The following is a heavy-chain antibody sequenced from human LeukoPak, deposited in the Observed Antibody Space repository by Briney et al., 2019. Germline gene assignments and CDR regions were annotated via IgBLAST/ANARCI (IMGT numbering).Heavy chain of an antibody. D-gene: IGHD5-18*01. CDR1: GFTFSSYA. CDR2: ISGSGGST. J-gene: IGHJ4*02. CDR3: AKGTSWYSYGYYFDY. V-gene: IGHV3-23*01. Sequence: GGSLRLSCAASGFTFSSYAMSWVRQAPGKGLEWVSAISGSGGSTYYADSVKGRFTVSRDNSKNTLYLQMNSLRAEETAVYYCAKGTSWYSYGYYFDYWGQGTLVTVSS.